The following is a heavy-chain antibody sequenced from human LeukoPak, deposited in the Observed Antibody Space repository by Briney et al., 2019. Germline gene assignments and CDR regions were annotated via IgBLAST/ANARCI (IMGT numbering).Heavy chain of an antibody. Sequence: SETLSLTCTVSSGSISSFYWSWVRQPPGKGLEWIGYVYYTGSTNYSPSLKSRVTISMDASKNQFSLKLRSVTAADTAVYYCGAFDVWGQGTMVTVSS. CDR1: SGSISSFY. CDR3: GAFDV. J-gene: IGHJ3*01. V-gene: IGHV4-59*01. CDR2: VYYTGST.